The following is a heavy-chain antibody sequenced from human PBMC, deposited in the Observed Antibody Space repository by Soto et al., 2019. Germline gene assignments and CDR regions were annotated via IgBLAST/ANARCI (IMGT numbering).Heavy chain of an antibody. V-gene: IGHV3-30-3*01. CDR1: GFTFSSYA. CDR2: ISYDGSNK. J-gene: IGHJ4*02. Sequence: PGESLKISCAASGFTFSSYAMHWVRQAPGKGLEWVAVISYDGSNKYYADSVKGRFTISRDNSKNTLYLQMNSLRAEDTAVYYCARVEGGWLKTYYFDYWGQGTLVTVSS. D-gene: IGHD3-22*01. CDR3: ARVEGGWLKTYYFDY.